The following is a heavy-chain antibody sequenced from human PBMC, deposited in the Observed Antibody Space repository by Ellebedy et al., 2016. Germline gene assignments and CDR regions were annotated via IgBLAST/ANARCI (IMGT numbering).Heavy chain of an antibody. Sequence: GGSLRLSXAASGFTFSSYSMNWVRQAPGKGLEWVAVISYDGSNKYYADSVKGRFTISRDNSKNTLYLQMNSLRAEDTAVYYCAKVSPRRGMAANWYFDLWGRGTLVTVSS. D-gene: IGHD3-16*01. CDR2: ISYDGSNK. CDR1: GFTFSSYS. CDR3: AKVSPRRGMAANWYFDL. V-gene: IGHV3-30*18. J-gene: IGHJ2*01.